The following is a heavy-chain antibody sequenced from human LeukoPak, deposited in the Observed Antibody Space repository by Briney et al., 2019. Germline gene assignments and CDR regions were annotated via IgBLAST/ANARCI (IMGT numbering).Heavy chain of an antibody. D-gene: IGHD2-2*01. CDR3: ARVYHQAFDY. CDR2: INHSGST. CDR1: GGSFSGYY. Sequence: SETLSLTCAVYGGSFSGYYWSWIRQPPGKGLEWIGEINHSGSTNYNPSLKSRVTISVDTSKNQFSLKLSSVTAADTAVYCCARVYHQAFDYWAREPWSPSPQ. J-gene: IGHJ4*02. V-gene: IGHV4-34*01.